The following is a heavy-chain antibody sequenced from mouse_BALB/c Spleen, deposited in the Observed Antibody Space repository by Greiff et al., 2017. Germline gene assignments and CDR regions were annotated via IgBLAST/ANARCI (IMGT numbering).Heavy chain of an antibody. CDR2: IDPANGNT. D-gene: IGHD1-1*01. CDR3: ARSLLLRYFDY. J-gene: IGHJ2*01. Sequence: EVKLQESGAELVKPGASVKLSCTASGFNIKDTYMHWVKQRPEQGLEWIGRIDPANGNTKYDPKFQGKATITADTSSNTAYLQLSSLTSEDTAVYYCARSLLLRYFDYWGQGTTLTVSS. V-gene: IGHV14-3*02. CDR1: GFNIKDTY.